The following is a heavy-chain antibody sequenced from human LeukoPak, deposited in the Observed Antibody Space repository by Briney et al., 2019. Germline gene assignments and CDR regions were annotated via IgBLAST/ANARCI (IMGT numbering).Heavy chain of an antibody. CDR3: ARRKRKQSGYDY. J-gene: IGHJ4*02. D-gene: IGHD6-19*01. Sequence: SETLSLTCTVSGVSISSYYRSWIRQPPGKGLEWIGYIYYSGSTNYNPSLKSRVTISVDTSKNQFSLKLSSVTAADTAVYYCARRKRKQSGYDYWGQGTLVTVSS. V-gene: IGHV4-59*08. CDR1: GVSISSYY. CDR2: IYYSGST.